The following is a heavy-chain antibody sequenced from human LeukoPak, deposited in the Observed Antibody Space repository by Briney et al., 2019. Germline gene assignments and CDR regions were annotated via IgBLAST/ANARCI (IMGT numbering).Heavy chain of an antibody. V-gene: IGHV3-23*01. CDR3: AKSRDYDFWSGYSAFDY. D-gene: IGHD3-3*01. CDR1: GFTFSTYA. Sequence: PGGSLRLSCAASGFTFSTYAMSWVRQAPGKGLEWVSAISGSGGSTYYADSVKGRFTISRDNSKNTLYLQMNSLRAEDTAVYYCAKSRDYDFWSGYSAFDYWGQGTLVTVSS. J-gene: IGHJ4*02. CDR2: ISGSGGST.